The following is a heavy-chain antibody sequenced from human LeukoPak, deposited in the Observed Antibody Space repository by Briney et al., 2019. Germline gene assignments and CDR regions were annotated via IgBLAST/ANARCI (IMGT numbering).Heavy chain of an antibody. D-gene: IGHD3-10*01. J-gene: IGHJ6*03. V-gene: IGHV1-18*01. CDR1: GYTFTSYG. Sequence: AASVTVSCKASGYTFTSYGISWVRQAPGQGLEWMGWISAYNGNTNYAQKLQGRVTMTTDTSTSTAYMELRSLRSDDTAVYYCARIKGGYYGSGSAFYYYYYMDVWGKGTTVTISS. CDR3: ARIKGGYYGSGSAFYYYYYMDV. CDR2: ISAYNGNT.